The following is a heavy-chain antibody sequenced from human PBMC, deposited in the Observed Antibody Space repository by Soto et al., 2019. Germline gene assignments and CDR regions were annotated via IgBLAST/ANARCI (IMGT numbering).Heavy chain of an antibody. J-gene: IGHJ4*02. CDR1: GFTFSSYA. CDR2: ISGSGGST. CDR3: AKKGTRAVTKSLDY. Sequence: PGGSLRLSCAASGFTFSSYAMSWVRQAPGKGLEWVSAISGSGGSTYYADSVKGRFTISRDNSKITLYLQMNSLRAEDTAVYYCAKKGTRAVTKSLDYWGQGTQVTVSS. V-gene: IGHV3-23*01. D-gene: IGHD4-4*01.